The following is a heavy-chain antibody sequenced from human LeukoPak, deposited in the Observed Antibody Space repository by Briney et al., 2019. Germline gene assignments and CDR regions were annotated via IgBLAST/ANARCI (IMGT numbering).Heavy chain of an antibody. CDR3: ARERRAVAGPFYYYYGMDV. D-gene: IGHD6-19*01. J-gene: IGHJ6*02. CDR2: ISSSSYT. V-gene: IGHV3-11*06. Sequence: GGSLRLSCAASGFTFSDYYMSWIRQAPGKGLEWVSYISSSSYTNYADSVKGRFTISRDSAKNSLYLQMNSLRAEDTAVYYCARERRAVAGPFYYYYGMDVWGQGTTVTVSS. CDR1: GFTFSDYY.